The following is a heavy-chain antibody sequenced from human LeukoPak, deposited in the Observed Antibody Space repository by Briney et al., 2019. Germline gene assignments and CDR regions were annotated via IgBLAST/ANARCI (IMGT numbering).Heavy chain of an antibody. CDR1: GGSFSGYY. V-gene: IGHV4-34*01. Sequence: SETLSLTCAVYGGSFSGYYWSWIRQPPGKGLEWIGEINHSGSTNYNPSLKSRVTISVDTSKNQFSLKLSSVTAADTAVYYCARGLGPPTAALYWGQGTLVTVSS. D-gene: IGHD6-13*01. J-gene: IGHJ4*02. CDR2: INHSGST. CDR3: ARGLGPPTAALY.